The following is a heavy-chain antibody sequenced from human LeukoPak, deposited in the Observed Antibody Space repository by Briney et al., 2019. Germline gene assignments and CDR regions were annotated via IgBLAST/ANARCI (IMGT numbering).Heavy chain of an antibody. J-gene: IGHJ5*02. CDR2: MNPNSGNT. D-gene: IGHD3-3*01. CDR1: GYTFTSYD. CDR3: SVLRFLEWLKGRKFDP. Sequence: ASVKVSCKASGYTFTSYDINWVRQAAGQGLEWMGWMNPNSGNTGYAQKFQGRVTITRNTSISTAYMELSSLRSEGTAVYYWSVLRFLEWLKGRKFDPWGQGTLVTVSS. V-gene: IGHV1-8*03.